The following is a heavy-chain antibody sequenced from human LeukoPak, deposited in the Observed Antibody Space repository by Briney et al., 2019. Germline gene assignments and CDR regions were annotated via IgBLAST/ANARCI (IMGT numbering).Heavy chain of an antibody. Sequence: GGSLRLSCAASGSTFSSYSMNWVRQAPGKGLEWVSSISSSGSTIYYADSVKGRFTISRDNAKNSLYLQMNSLRAEDTAVYYCARAHYYDSSGLDYWGQGTLVTVSS. CDR2: ISSSGSTI. J-gene: IGHJ4*02. V-gene: IGHV3-48*04. CDR1: GSTFSSYS. CDR3: ARAHYYDSSGLDY. D-gene: IGHD3-22*01.